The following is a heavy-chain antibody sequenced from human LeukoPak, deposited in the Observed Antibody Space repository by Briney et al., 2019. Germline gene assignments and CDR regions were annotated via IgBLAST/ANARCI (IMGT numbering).Heavy chain of an antibody. CDR2: IHSSGYT. J-gene: IGHJ5*02. CDR3: TKRQGPTSGSYDYFDP. D-gene: IGHD1-26*01. V-gene: IGHV4-4*09. Sequence: SETLSLTCAVYGGSFSGYYWTWIRQPPGQGLEWIAYIHSSGYTNYNPSLKSRVTISVDTSNNQFSLKVTSVTAAETAMYYCTKRQGPTSGSYDYFDPWGQGALVTVSS. CDR1: GGSFSGYY.